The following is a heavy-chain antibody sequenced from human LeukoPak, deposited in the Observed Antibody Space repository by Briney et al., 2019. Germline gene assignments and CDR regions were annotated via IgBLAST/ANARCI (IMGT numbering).Heavy chain of an antibody. CDR1: GGTFSSYA. CDR3: AKSTAHSYYGMDV. D-gene: IGHD5-18*01. CDR2: IIPIFGTA. Sequence: ASVKVSCKASGGTFSSYAISWVRQAPGQGLEWMGGIIPIFGTANYAQKFQGRVTITADESTSTAYMELSSLRSEDTAVYYCAKSTAHSYYGMDVWGQGTTVTVSS. V-gene: IGHV1-69*01. J-gene: IGHJ6*02.